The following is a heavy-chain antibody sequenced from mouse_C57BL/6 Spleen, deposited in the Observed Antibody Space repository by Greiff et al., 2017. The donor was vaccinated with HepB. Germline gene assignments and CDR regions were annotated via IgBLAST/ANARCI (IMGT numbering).Heavy chain of an antibody. Sequence: QVQLQQPGAELVKPGASVKMSCKASGYTFTSYWITWVKQRPGQGLEWIGDIYPGSGSTNYNEKFKSKATLSVDTSSSTTYMQLSSLTSEDSAVYYCARRGLGMDYWGQGTSVTVSS. CDR1: GYTFTSYW. CDR2: IYPGSGST. J-gene: IGHJ4*01. CDR3: ARRGLGMDY. D-gene: IGHD2-2*01. V-gene: IGHV1-55*01.